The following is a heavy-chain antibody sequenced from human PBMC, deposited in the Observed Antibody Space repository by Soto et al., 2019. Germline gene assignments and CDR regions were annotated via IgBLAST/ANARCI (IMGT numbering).Heavy chain of an antibody. J-gene: IGHJ4*02. Sequence: EVQLVESGGGLIQPGGSLRLSCAASGFTVSSKYRTWVRQAPGKGLEWVSVIYGGGTTYYADSVKGRFTISRDNSKNTLFLQVNSLRVEDTAVYYCVQTTGWPGFDFWGQGTLVTVSS. V-gene: IGHV3-53*01. CDR3: VQTTGWPGFDF. CDR1: GFTVSSKY. D-gene: IGHD6-19*01. CDR2: IYGGGTT.